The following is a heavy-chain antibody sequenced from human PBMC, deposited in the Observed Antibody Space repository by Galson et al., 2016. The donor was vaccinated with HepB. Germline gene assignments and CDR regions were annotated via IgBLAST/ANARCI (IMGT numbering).Heavy chain of an antibody. Sequence: SLRLSCAASGFTVSSNYINWVRQTPGKRLEWVSVIYSGGSTYYEDSVKGRFTISRDTSKNTLYLQMNSLRAEDTAVYYCARESSYGSGSFDHWGQGTLVTVSS. V-gene: IGHV3-53*01. CDR3: ARESSYGSGSFDH. J-gene: IGHJ5*02. CDR1: GFTVSSNY. D-gene: IGHD3-10*01. CDR2: IYSGGST.